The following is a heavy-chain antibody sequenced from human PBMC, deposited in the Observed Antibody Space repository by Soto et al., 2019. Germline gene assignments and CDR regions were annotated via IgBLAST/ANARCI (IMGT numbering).Heavy chain of an antibody. CDR1: GYTLTELS. J-gene: IGHJ6*03. Sequence: ASVKVSCKVSGYTLTELSMHWVRQAPGKGLEWVGVFDPEDGQTIYAQNFQGRVTMTEDTSADTAYMELSSLRSEDTAVYYCATWKRTYCSSSSCRSYFYYYMDVWGKGTTVTVSS. D-gene: IGHD2-2*01. CDR3: ATWKRTYCSSSSCRSYFYYYMDV. CDR2: FDPEDGQT. V-gene: IGHV1-24*01.